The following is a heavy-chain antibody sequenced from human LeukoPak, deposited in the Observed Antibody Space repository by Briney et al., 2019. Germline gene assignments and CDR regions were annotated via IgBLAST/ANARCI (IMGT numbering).Heavy chain of an antibody. D-gene: IGHD2-2*01. Sequence: GSLRLSCTASGFAFDEHGMSWVRQVPGKGLEWVSGINWSGGSTGYADPLRGRFTISRDNAKNSLYLQMDSLRAEDTALYYCARAPITSPFYFDYWGQGTLVTVSS. J-gene: IGHJ4*02. V-gene: IGHV3-20*04. CDR1: GFAFDEHG. CDR2: INWSGGST. CDR3: ARAPITSPFYFDY.